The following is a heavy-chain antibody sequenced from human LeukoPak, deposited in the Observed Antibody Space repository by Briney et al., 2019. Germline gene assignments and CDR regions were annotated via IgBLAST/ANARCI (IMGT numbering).Heavy chain of an antibody. V-gene: IGHV4-39*07. CDR3: ARGGNPNTMVRGVGPFDY. D-gene: IGHD3-10*01. Sequence: PSETLSLTCTVSGRSITSSSYYWAWIRQPPGNGLVRLGSIYYSGSPYYNPSLKSRVTISVDTSKSQFSLKLSSVTAPDTAVYYCARGGNPNTMVRGVGPFDYWGQGTLVTVSS. CDR2: IYYSGSP. J-gene: IGHJ4*02. CDR1: GRSITSSSYY.